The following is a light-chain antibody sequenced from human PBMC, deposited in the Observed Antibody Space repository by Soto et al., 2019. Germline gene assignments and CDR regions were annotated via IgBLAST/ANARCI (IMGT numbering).Light chain of an antibody. CDR2: GAS. Sequence: DIVLTQSPGPLSLSPRERAPLSCRASQSVSNNYLAWYQQKPGQAPRLLIYGASNRATGIPDRFSGSGSGTDFTLTISRLEPEDFAVYYCQQYGSSGTFGQGTKVDIK. J-gene: IGKJ1*01. CDR3: QQYGSSGT. V-gene: IGKV3-20*01. CDR1: QSVSNNY.